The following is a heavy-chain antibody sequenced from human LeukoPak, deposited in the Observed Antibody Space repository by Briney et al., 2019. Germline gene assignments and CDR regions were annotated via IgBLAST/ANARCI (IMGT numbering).Heavy chain of an antibody. J-gene: IGHJ5*02. CDR2: TYYRSKWYN. V-gene: IGHV6-1*01. CDR1: GDSVSSNSAA. CDR3: ARGGRTWLRWGP. Sequence: SQTLSLTRAISGDSVSSNSAAWNWIRQSPSRGLEWLGRTYYRSKWYNDYAVSVKSRISINPDTSKNQFSLQLNSVTPEDTAVYYCARGGRTWLRWGPWGQGTLVTVSS. D-gene: IGHD5-12*01.